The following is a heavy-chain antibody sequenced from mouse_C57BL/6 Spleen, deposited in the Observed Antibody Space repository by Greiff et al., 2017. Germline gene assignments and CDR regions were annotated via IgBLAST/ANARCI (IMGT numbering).Heavy chain of an antibody. CDR1: GYTFTSYW. CDR2: IDPNSGGT. CDR3: ARHNFRYRYAMDY. J-gene: IGHJ4*01. V-gene: IGHV1-72*01. Sequence: QVQLQQPGAELVKPGASVKLSCKASGYTFTSYWMHWVKQRPGRGLEWIGRIDPNSGGTKYNEKFKSKATLTVDKPSSPAYMQLSSLTSEDSAVYLCARHNFRYRYAMDYWGQGTSVTVSS. D-gene: IGHD2-14*01.